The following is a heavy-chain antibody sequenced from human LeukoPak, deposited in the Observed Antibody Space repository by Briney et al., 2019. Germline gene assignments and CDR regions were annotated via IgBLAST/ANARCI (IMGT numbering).Heavy chain of an antibody. Sequence: ASVKVSCKASGYTFTSYGISWVRQAPGQGLERMGWISAYNGNTNYAQKLQGRVTMTTDTSTSTAYMELRSLRFDDTAVYYCARVTRGPNAFDIWGQGTMVTVSS. CDR2: ISAYNGNT. J-gene: IGHJ3*02. CDR1: GYTFTSYG. V-gene: IGHV1-18*01. CDR3: ARVTRGPNAFDI.